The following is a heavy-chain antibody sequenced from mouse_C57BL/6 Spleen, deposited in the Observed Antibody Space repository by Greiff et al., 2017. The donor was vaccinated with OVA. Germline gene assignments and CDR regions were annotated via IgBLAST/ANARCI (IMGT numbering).Heavy chain of an antibody. Sequence: QVHVKQPGAELVKPGASVKVSCKASGYTFTSYWMHWVKQRPGQGLEWIGRIHPSDSDTNYNQKFKGKATLTVDKSSSTAYMQLSSLTSEDSAVYYCAITPHYYGSSHWYFDVWGTGTTVTVSS. CDR2: IHPSDSDT. D-gene: IGHD1-1*01. J-gene: IGHJ1*03. CDR3: AITPHYYGSSHWYFDV. V-gene: IGHV1-74*01. CDR1: GYTFTSYW.